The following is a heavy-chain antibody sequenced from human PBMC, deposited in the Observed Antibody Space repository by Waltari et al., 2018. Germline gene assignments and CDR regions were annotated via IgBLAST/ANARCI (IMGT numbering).Heavy chain of an antibody. Sequence: QVQLVQSGAEVKKPGSSVKVSCKASGGTFSSYAISWVRQAPGQVLEWMGRIIPIFGTANYAQKFQGRVTITADKSTSTAYMELSSLRSEDTAVYYCARDLPYYDSSGYYFDYWGQGTLVTVSS. D-gene: IGHD3-22*01. CDR1: GGTFSSYA. V-gene: IGHV1-69*13. J-gene: IGHJ4*02. CDR3: ARDLPYYDSSGYYFDY. CDR2: IIPIFGTA.